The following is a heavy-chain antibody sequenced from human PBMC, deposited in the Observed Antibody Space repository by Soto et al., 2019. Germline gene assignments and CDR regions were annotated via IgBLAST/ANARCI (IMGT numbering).Heavy chain of an antibody. CDR3: ARDGGIAAAGPYDHYYYYGMDV. CDR1: GGSISSSNW. V-gene: IGHV4-4*02. Sequence: PSETLSLTCAVSGGSISSSNWWSWVRQPPGXRLEWIGEIYHSGSTNYNPSLKSRVTISVDKSKNHFSLTLSSVTAADTAVYYCARDGGIAAAGPYDHYYYYGMDVWGQGPTVTVSS. D-gene: IGHD6-13*01. CDR2: IYHSGST. J-gene: IGHJ6*02.